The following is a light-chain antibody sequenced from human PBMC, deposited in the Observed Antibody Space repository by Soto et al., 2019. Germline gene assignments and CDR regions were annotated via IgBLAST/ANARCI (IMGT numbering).Light chain of an antibody. CDR3: QQYGSSPPPLT. V-gene: IGKV3-20*01. J-gene: IGKJ4*01. CDR1: QSVSSSY. CDR2: SAS. Sequence: EIVLTQSPGTLSLSPGERATLSCRASQSVSSSYLAWHQQKPGQAPRLLIYSASTRATGIPDTFSGSGSGTDFTLTISRLQPEDFAVYYRQQYGSSPPPLTFGGGTKVEIK.